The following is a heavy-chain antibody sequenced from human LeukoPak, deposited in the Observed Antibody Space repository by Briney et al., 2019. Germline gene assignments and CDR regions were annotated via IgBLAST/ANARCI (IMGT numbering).Heavy chain of an antibody. D-gene: IGHD3-22*01. CDR2: ISSSSSYI. V-gene: IGHV3-21*01. CDR1: GFTFSNYS. Sequence: GGSLRLSCAASGFTFSNYSMNWVRQAPGKGLEWVSSISSSSSYIYYADSVKGRFTISRDNAKNSLYLQMNSLRAEDTAAYYCARDGNYYDSSGYLKFDPWGQGTLVTVSS. J-gene: IGHJ5*02. CDR3: ARDGNYYDSSGYLKFDP.